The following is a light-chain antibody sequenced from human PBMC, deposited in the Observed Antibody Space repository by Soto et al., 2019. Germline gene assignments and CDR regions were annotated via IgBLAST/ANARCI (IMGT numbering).Light chain of an antibody. CDR1: QSVSSY. CDR2: DAS. Sequence: EIVLTRSPATLSLSPGERATLSCRASQSVSSYLAWYQQKPGQAPRLLIYDASNRATGIPARFSGSGSGTDFTLTISSLEPEDFAVYYCQQPSNWPPITFGQGTRLEIK. V-gene: IGKV3-11*01. J-gene: IGKJ5*01. CDR3: QQPSNWPPIT.